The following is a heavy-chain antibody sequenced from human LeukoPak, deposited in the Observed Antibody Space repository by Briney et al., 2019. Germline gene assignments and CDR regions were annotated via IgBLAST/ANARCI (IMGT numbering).Heavy chain of an antibody. CDR2: ISYDGSNK. D-gene: IGHD6-19*01. J-gene: IGHJ3*02. V-gene: IGHV3-30*18. CDR1: GVTLCSYG. Sequence: VGSLRLSCAASGVTLCSYGMHWVCQAPRKGLEWVAVISYDGSNKYYADSVKGRFTISRDNSKNKLYLQMNSLRAEDTGVYDRAKDLVAGTAFYTWGQGTMVTVSS. CDR3: AKDLVAGTAFYT.